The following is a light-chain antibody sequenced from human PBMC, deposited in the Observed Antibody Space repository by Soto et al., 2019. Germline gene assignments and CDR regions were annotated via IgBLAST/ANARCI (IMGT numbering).Light chain of an antibody. J-gene: IGKJ1*01. CDR3: QQTYNTPRT. V-gene: IGKV1-39*01. CDR1: QSISAY. Sequence: EILMTQSPATLSVSPGERATLSCRASQSISAYLNWYQQKPGKAPNLLIYAASNVVSGVPSRFSGSGSGTDFTLTIASLQPEDFATYYCQQTYNTPRTFGQGTNVEIK. CDR2: AAS.